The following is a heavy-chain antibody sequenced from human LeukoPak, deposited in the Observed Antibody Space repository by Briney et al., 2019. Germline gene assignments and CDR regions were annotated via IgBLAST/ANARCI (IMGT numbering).Heavy chain of an antibody. CDR1: GGSISSYY. J-gene: IGHJ4*02. CDR2: TYTSGST. Sequence: PSETLSLTCTVSGGSISSYYWSWIRQPAGKGLEWIGRTYTSGSTNYNPSLKSRVTMSVDTSKNQFSLKLSSVTAADTAVYYCARSAYRYCSGGSCYSLPFDYWGQGTLVTVSS. D-gene: IGHD2-15*01. V-gene: IGHV4-4*07. CDR3: ARSAYRYCSGGSCYSLPFDY.